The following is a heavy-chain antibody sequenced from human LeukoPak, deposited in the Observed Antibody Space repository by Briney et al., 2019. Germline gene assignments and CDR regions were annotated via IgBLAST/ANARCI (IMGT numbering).Heavy chain of an antibody. D-gene: IGHD3-10*01. CDR2: ISYDGNNK. J-gene: IGHJ5*02. CDR1: GFSFSSYA. Sequence: GRSLRLSCAASGFSFSSYAMHWVRQAPGKGLEWVAVISYDGNNKYYADSVKGRFTISRDNSKNTLYLQMNSLRAEDTAVYCCAKDQLSGSGNYFSWFDPWGQGTLDTVSS. CDR3: AKDQLSGSGNYFSWFDP. V-gene: IGHV3-30*04.